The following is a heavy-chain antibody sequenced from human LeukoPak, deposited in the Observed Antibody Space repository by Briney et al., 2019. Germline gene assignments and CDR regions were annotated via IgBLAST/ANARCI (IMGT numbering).Heavy chain of an antibody. CDR3: ARGGRLGSYYYGMDV. Sequence: PSETLSLTCTVSGGSITDYHWSWIRQPPGKGLEYIGYIYNRGSTFYNPSLKSRVTIPTDTSKKQFSLKLTSVTAADTAVYYCARGGRLGSYYYGMDVWGQGTTVTVSS. V-gene: IGHV4-59*12. D-gene: IGHD1-26*01. CDR2: IYNRGST. J-gene: IGHJ6*02. CDR1: GGSITDYH.